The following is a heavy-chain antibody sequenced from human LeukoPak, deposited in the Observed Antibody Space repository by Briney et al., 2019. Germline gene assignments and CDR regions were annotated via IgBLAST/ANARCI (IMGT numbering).Heavy chain of an antibody. CDR3: ARVRYYDSSGYSYYFDY. D-gene: IGHD3-22*01. V-gene: IGHV1-69*04. CDR2: IIPILGIA. CDR1: GGTFSSYA. J-gene: IGHJ4*02. Sequence: SVKVSCKASGGTFSSYAISWVRQPPGQGLEWMGRIIPILGIANYAQKFQGRVTITADKSTSTAYMELSSLRSEDTAVYYCARVRYYDSSGYSYYFDYWGQGTLVTVSS.